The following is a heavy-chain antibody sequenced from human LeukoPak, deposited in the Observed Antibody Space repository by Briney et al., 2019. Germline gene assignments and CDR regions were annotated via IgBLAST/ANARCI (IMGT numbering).Heavy chain of an antibody. CDR3: ARFRQQIAYYYYYAVDV. D-gene: IGHD3-10*01. V-gene: IGHV3-48*04. J-gene: IGHJ6*02. Sequence: GGSLRLSFPASGFTFINTWLNWVGQPPGREMDWVSYIRGSGGTIYIVDSVEGRFTISRDNAKNSLYLQMNSLTAEDTAVYYCARFRQQIAYYYYYAVDVWGQGTTVTVSS. CDR1: GFTFINTW. CDR2: IRGSGGTI.